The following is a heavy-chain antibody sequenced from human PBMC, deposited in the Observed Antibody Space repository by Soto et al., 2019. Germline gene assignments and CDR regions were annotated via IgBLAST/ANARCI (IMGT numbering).Heavy chain of an antibody. CDR3: ARDRALGYCISTSCPRGYFDY. D-gene: IGHD2-2*01. J-gene: IGHJ4*02. Sequence: SETLSLTCAVSCGSISSGGYSWSWIRQPPGKGLEWIGYIYHSGSTYYNPSLKRRVTISVDTSKNQFSLKLSSVTAADTAVYYCARDRALGYCISTSCPRGYFDYWGQGTLVTVSS. CDR2: IYHSGST. V-gene: IGHV4-30-2*01. CDR1: CGSISSGGYS.